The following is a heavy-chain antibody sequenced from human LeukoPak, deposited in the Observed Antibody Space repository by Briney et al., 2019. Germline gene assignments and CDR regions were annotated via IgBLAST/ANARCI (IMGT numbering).Heavy chain of an antibody. CDR2: ISAYNGNT. D-gene: IGHD6-13*01. V-gene: IGHV1-18*01. J-gene: IGHJ5*02. CDR3: ARAPSYSSSSNWFDP. Sequence: ASVKVSCKASGYTFTSYGISWVRQAPGQGLEWMGWISAYNGNTNYAQKLQGRVTMTTDTSTSTAYMELRSLRSDDTAVYYCARAPSYSSSSNWFDPWGQGTLVTVSS. CDR1: GYTFTSYG.